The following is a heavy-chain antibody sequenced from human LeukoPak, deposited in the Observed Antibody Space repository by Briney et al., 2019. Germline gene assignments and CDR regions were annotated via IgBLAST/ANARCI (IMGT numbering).Heavy chain of an antibody. D-gene: IGHD6-13*01. CDR2: IWYDGSNK. CDR3: ARDPAAGTLDY. V-gene: IGHV3-33*08. Sequence: GGSLRLSCAASGFTFGTFAFSWVRQAPGKGLEWVAVIWYDGSNKYYADSVKGRFTISRDNSKNTLYLQMNSLRAEDTAVYYCARDPAAGTLDYWGQGTLVTVSS. CDR1: GFTFGTFA. J-gene: IGHJ4*02.